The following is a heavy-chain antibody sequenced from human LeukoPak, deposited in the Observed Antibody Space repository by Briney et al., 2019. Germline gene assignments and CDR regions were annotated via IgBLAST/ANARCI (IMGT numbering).Heavy chain of an antibody. Sequence: ASVKVSCKASGYTFTGYYMHWVRQAPGQGLEWMGWINPNSGGTNYAQKFQGRVTMTRDTSISTAYMELRSLRSDDTAVYYCARFRYGSGSYFDYWGQGTLVTVSS. CDR3: ARFRYGSGSYFDY. CDR2: INPNSGGT. J-gene: IGHJ4*02. CDR1: GYTFTGYY. V-gene: IGHV1-2*02. D-gene: IGHD3-10*01.